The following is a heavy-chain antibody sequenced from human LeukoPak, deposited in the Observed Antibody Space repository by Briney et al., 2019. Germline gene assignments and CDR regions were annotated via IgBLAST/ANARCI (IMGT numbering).Heavy chain of an antibody. CDR3: ASGDDY. CDR2: ILNDGSNK. Sequence: GGSLRLSCAASGFTFSSHGMHWVRQAPGKGLEWVAVILNDGSNKYYADSVKGRFTISRDNAKNSLYLQMNSLRAEDTAVYYCASGDDYWGQGTLVTVSS. CDR1: GFTFSSHG. J-gene: IGHJ4*02. D-gene: IGHD7-27*01. V-gene: IGHV3-30*03.